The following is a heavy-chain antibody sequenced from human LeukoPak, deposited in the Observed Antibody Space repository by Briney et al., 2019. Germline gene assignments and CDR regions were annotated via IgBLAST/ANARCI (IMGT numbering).Heavy chain of an antibody. V-gene: IGHV3-23*01. CDR3: AKSDCASDGCKLLNY. Sequence: GGSLRLSCAVSGFMFSQHTMSWVRQAPGKRLEWVSSISGSGDATRYVDSVMGRFTISRDNAKNTLSLQMNSLRAEDTAVYYCAKSDCASDGCKLLNYWGQGTLVTASS. CDR2: ISGSGDAT. J-gene: IGHJ4*02. CDR1: GFMFSQHT. D-gene: IGHD3-10*01.